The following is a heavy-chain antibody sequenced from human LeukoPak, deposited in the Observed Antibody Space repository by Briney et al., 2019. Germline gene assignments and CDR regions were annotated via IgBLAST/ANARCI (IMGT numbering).Heavy chain of an antibody. CDR3: ARSSETGIAAAGTGAFDI. CDR2: IYPGDSDT. CDR1: GYSFTSYW. D-gene: IGHD6-13*01. J-gene: IGHJ3*02. Sequence: GESLKISCKGSGYSFTSYWIGWVRQMPGKGLEWMGIIYPGDSDTRYSPSFQGQVTISADKSISTAYLQWSSLKASDTAMYYCARSSETGIAAAGTGAFDIWGQGTMVTVSS. V-gene: IGHV5-51*01.